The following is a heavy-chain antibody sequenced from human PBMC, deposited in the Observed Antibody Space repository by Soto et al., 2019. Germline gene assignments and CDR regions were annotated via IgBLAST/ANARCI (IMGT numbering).Heavy chain of an antibody. CDR3: AKCSPRYSSGLKAYYFDY. J-gene: IGHJ4*02. CDR1: GFTFSSYA. Sequence: EVQLLESGVGLVQPGGSLRLSCAASGFTFSSYAMSWVRQALGKGLEWVSTISGSGGSTYYADSVKGRFTISRDNSKKTLYLQVNSLRAEDTAVYYCAKCSPRYSSGLKAYYFDYWGQGTLVTVSS. D-gene: IGHD6-19*01. V-gene: IGHV3-23*01. CDR2: ISGSGGST.